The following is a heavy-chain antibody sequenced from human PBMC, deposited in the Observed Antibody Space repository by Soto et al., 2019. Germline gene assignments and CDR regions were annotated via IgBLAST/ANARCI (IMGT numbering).Heavy chain of an antibody. Sequence: GGSLRLSCAASGFTFSEAWMTWVRRAPGKGLEWVGRIKTKADGGTTDYAAPVKGRFTISRDDSKNTFYLQMNNLKTEDSAIYFCTSRLGGSPKDDSWGQGTLVTVSS. CDR2: IKTKADGGTT. V-gene: IGHV3-15*01. J-gene: IGHJ4*02. CDR1: GFTFSEAW. CDR3: TSRLGGSPKDDS. D-gene: IGHD5-12*01.